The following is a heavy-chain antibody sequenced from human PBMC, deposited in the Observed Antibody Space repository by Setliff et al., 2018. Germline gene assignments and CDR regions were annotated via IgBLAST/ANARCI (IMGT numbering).Heavy chain of an antibody. D-gene: IGHD3-3*01. CDR3: AKSPHDFWSGRVFFDY. J-gene: IGHJ4*01. Sequence: ASVKVSCKASGYTFTTFGVSWVRQVPGQGLEWLGWISPHNGITRYGQKFQGRVTLTRDTSITTTYMELNSLRSDDTAIYYCAKSPHDFWSGRVFFDYWGQGMLVTVSS. V-gene: IGHV1-18*01. CDR2: ISPHNGIT. CDR1: GYTFTTFG.